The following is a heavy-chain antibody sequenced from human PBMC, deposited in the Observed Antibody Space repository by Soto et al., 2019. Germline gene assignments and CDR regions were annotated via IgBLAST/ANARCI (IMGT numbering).Heavy chain of an antibody. D-gene: IGHD6-19*01. V-gene: IGHV3-23*01. CDR2: ISGSGGST. Sequence: GGSLRLSCAASGFTFSSYAMSWVRQAPGKGLEWVSAISGSGGSTYYADSVKGRFTISRDNSKNTLYLKMNSLRAEDTAVFYCAKEPIAVAGTYYGMDVWGQGTTVTVSS. CDR1: GFTFSSYA. J-gene: IGHJ6*02. CDR3: AKEPIAVAGTYYGMDV.